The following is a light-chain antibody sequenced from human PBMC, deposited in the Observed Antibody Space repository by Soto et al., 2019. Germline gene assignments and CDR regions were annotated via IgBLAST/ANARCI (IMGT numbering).Light chain of an antibody. CDR2: DVN. Sequence: QSVLTQPRSVSGSPGQSVTVSCTGTSSDVGTYNFVSWYQQLPGKAPKLMIYDVNKRPSGVPDRFSGSKSGNTASLTISGLQAEDEADDHCCSYAGSYARWVFGGGTKLTAL. V-gene: IGLV2-11*01. CDR3: CSYAGSYARWV. J-gene: IGLJ3*02. CDR1: SSDVGTYNF.